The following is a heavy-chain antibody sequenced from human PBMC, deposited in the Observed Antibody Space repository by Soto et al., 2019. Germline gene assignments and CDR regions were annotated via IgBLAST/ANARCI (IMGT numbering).Heavy chain of an antibody. V-gene: IGHV4-34*01. CDR3: ARVDEYYYDSSGLYYFDY. J-gene: IGHJ4*02. D-gene: IGHD3-22*01. Sequence: PSETLSLTCGVYDGSFSGYYWSWIRQPPGKGLEWIGEINHSGSTNYIPSLKSRVTISAGTSKNQFSLKLSSVTAADTAVYYCARVDEYYYDSSGLYYFDYWSQGTLVTVSS. CDR1: DGSFSGYY. CDR2: INHSGST.